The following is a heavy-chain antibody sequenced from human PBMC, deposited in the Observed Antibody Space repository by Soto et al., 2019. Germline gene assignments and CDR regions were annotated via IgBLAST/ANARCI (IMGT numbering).Heavy chain of an antibody. CDR3: ARAGDYFDY. V-gene: IGHV4-59*08. J-gene: IGHJ4*02. CDR2: IDYSGST. CDR1: GVSISSYY. Sequence: SETLSLTCTVSGVSISSYYWSWIRQPPGKGLEWIGYIDYSGSTNYNPSLERRVTISVDTYKNHFSLKLSSVTAADTAVYYCARAGDYFDYWGQGTLVTVSS.